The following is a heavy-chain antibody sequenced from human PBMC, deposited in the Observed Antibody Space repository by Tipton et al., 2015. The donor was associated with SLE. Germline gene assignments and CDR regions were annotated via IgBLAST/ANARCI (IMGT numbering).Heavy chain of an antibody. J-gene: IGHJ4*02. CDR2: IWYDGSNK. CDR1: GFSFSSYA. CDR3: AKASEGRGDYSDYSDF. V-gene: IGHV3-33*06. D-gene: IGHD4-17*01. Sequence: SLRLSCAASGFSFSSYAMHWVRQAPGKGLEWVAVIWYDGSNKYYADSVKGRFIISRDNSKNTLYLQMNSLRAEDTAVYYCAKASEGRGDYSDYSDFWGQGTQVTVSS.